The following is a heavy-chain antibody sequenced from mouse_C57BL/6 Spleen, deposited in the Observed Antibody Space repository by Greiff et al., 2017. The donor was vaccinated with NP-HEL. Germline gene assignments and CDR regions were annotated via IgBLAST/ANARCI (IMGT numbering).Heavy chain of an antibody. J-gene: IGHJ4*01. Sequence: QVQLKQPGAELVMPGASVKLSCKASGYTFTSYWMHWVKQRPGQGLEWIGEIDPSDSYTNYNQKFKGKSTLTVDKSSSTAYMQLSSLTSEDSAVYYCARRAGGYAMDYWGQGTSVTVSS. CDR1: GYTFTSYW. CDR2: IDPSDSYT. CDR3: ARRAGGYAMDY. V-gene: IGHV1-69*01. D-gene: IGHD3-1*01.